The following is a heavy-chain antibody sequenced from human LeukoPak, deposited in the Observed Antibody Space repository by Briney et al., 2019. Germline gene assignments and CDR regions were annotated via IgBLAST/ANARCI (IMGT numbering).Heavy chain of an antibody. V-gene: IGHV3-21*01. J-gene: IGHJ3*02. Sequence: NPGGSLRLSCAASGFTFSSYSMNWVRQAPGKGLEWVSSISSSSSYIYYADSVKGRFTISRDNAKNSLYLQMNSLRAEDTAVYYCARDIIAAADHTNPPHAFDIWGQGTMVTVSS. CDR1: GFTFSSYS. D-gene: IGHD6-13*01. CDR3: ARDIIAAADHTNPPHAFDI. CDR2: ISSSSSYI.